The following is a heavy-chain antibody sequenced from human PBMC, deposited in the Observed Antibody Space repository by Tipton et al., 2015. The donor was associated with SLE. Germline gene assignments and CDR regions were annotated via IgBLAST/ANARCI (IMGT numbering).Heavy chain of an antibody. D-gene: IGHD3-16*01. CDR1: GGSISSSSYY. V-gene: IGHV4-39*01. CDR3: ERHLQKLFSDAFNETQNY. J-gene: IGHJ4*02. CDR2: IHYSGSI. Sequence: TLSLTCTVSGGSISSSSYYWGWVRQPPGKGLKWIGSIHYSGSIYYNPSLKSRVTISVDTSKNQFSLNLTSVSAAVSAVYYCERHLQKLFSDAFNETQNYWGQGILVTVSS.